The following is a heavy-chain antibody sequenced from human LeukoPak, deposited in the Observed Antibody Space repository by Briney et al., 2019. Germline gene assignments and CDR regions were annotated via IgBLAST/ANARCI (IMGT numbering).Heavy chain of an antibody. CDR1: GGTFSRYA. CDR2: IIPIFGTA. V-gene: IGHV1-69*13. Sequence: SVKVSCKASGGTFSRYAISWVRQAPGQGLEWMGGIIPIFGTANYAQKFQGRVTITADESTSTAYMELSSLRSEDTAVYYCARMPYDSSGYGPLDYWGQGTLVTVSS. D-gene: IGHD3-22*01. CDR3: ARMPYDSSGYGPLDY. J-gene: IGHJ4*02.